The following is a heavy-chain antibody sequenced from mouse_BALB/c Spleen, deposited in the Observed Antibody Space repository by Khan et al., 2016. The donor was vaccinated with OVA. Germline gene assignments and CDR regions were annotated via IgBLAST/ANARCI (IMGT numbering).Heavy chain of an antibody. CDR1: GFTFSSYS. CDR2: ITSGGSYT. D-gene: IGHD1-1*01. Sequence: EVELVESGGDLVKPGGSLRLSCAASGFTFSSYSMSWVRQTPEKRLEWVATITSGGSYTYYPDSVQGRFTISRDNDKKTLFLQMSSLRSEDTAIYYCTRDRNYYGSSFYFDYWGQGTTLTVSS. CDR3: TRDRNYYGSSFYFDY. V-gene: IGHV5-6-4*01. J-gene: IGHJ2*01.